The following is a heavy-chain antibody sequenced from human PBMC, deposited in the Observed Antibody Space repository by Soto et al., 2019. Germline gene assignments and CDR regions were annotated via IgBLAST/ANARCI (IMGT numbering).Heavy chain of an antibody. Sequence: GGSLRLSCAASGFTLSDAWMSWVRQAPGKGLEWVGRIKSKIDGGTTDYAAPVKGRCTISRDDLKNTLYLQMNSLKTEDTAVYYCTTISPAYLGSGKHWDYMDVWGNGTTVTVSS. D-gene: IGHD3-10*01. CDR3: TTISPAYLGSGKHWDYMDV. J-gene: IGHJ6*03. CDR2: IKSKIDGGTT. CDR1: GFTLSDAW. V-gene: IGHV3-15*01.